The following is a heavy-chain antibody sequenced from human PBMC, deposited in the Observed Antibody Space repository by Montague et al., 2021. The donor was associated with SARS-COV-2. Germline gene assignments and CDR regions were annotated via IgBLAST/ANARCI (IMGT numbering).Heavy chain of an antibody. Sequence: SETLSLTCTVSGGSISSSSYYWGWIRQPPGKGLEWIGSIYYSGSTYYNPSLKSRVTISVDTSKNQFSLRLSSVTAADTAVYYCARQECYYVSIGYGRMDWFDPWGQGTLVTVSS. CDR2: IYYSGST. V-gene: IGHV4-39*01. CDR3: ARQECYYVSIGYGRMDWFDP. CDR1: GGSISSSSYY. D-gene: IGHD3-22*01. J-gene: IGHJ5*02.